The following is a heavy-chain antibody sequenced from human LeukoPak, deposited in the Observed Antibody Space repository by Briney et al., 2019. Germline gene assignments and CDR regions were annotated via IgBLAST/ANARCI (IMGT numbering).Heavy chain of an antibody. V-gene: IGHV1-69*01. J-gene: IGHJ4*02. CDR2: IIPIFGTA. Sequence: SVKVSCKASGGTFSSYATSWVRQAPGQGLEWMGGIIPIFGTANYAQKFQGRVTITADESTSTAYMELSSLRSEDTAVYYCASTAMVTGFDYWGQGTLVTVSS. CDR3: ASTAMVTGFDY. D-gene: IGHD5-18*01. CDR1: GGTFSSYA.